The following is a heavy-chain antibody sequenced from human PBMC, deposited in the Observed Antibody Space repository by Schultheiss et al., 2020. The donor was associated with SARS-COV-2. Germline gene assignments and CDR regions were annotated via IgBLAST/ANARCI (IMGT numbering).Heavy chain of an antibody. CDR1: GGSISSYY. V-gene: IGHV4-39*07. CDR3: ARGVEWELLLGF. J-gene: IGHJ4*02. Sequence: SETLSLTCTVSGGSISSYYWGWIRQPPGKGLEWIGSIYYSGSTYYNPSLKSRVTISVDTSKNQFSLKLSSVTAADTAVYYCARGVEWELLLGFWGQGTLVTVSS. D-gene: IGHD1-26*01. CDR2: IYYSGST.